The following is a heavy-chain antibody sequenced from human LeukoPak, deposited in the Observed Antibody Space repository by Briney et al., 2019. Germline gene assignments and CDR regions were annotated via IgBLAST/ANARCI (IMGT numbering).Heavy chain of an antibody. D-gene: IGHD2-15*01. V-gene: IGHV3-48*03. CDR2: ISYNSRSI. J-gene: IGHJ3*02. CDR1: GFMFSTYE. CDR3: ASVRQDDPLI. Sequence: GGSLRLSCAASGFMFSTYEMNWVRQAPGKGLEWLSYISYNSRSIKYADSVKGRFTISRDNAKNSLYLQMNSLRAEDTAVYYCASVRQDDPLIWGQGTMVTVSS.